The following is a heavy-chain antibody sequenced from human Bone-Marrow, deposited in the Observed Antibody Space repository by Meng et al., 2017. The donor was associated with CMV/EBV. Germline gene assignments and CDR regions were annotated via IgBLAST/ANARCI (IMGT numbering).Heavy chain of an antibody. CDR2: ISSSSSTI. V-gene: IGHV3-48*04. D-gene: IGHD2-2*01. Sequence: GESLKISCAASGFTFSSYSMNWVRQAPGKGLEWVSYISSSSSTIYYADSVKGRFTISRDNAKNSLYLQMNSLRAEDTAVYYCARRYCSSTSCYEDYYYYYYGMDVWGQGTTVTVSS. J-gene: IGHJ6*02. CDR3: ARRYCSSTSCYEDYYYYYYGMDV. CDR1: GFTFSSYS.